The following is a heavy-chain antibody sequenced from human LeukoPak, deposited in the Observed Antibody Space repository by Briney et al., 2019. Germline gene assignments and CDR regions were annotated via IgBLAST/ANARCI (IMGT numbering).Heavy chain of an antibody. CDR3: ARRKDYGHYSDL. CDR1: RFTFNEFA. CDR2: VSSDGINK. V-gene: IGHV3-30*04. D-gene: IGHD4-17*01. J-gene: IGHJ5*02. Sequence: ARSLSLSCAASRFTFNEFAIHWDRQAPGKGLEWVAVVSSDGINKYYADSVKGRFTIARDNSKNTVYLQTNSLRPDDTVFYYCARRKDYGHYSDLWGQEPLVPVPS.